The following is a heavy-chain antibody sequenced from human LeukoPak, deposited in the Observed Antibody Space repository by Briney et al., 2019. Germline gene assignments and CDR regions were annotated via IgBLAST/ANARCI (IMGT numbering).Heavy chain of an antibody. J-gene: IGHJ5*02. Sequence: SETLSLTCTVSGGSISSYYWSWIRQPPGKGLEWIGYIYYSGSTNYNPSLKSRVTISVETSKNQFSLKLSSVTAADTAVYYCARDNFDYGGNSGNWFDPWGQGTLVTVSS. CDR3: ARDNFDYGGNSGNWFDP. CDR1: GGSISSYY. V-gene: IGHV4-59*12. D-gene: IGHD4-17*01. CDR2: IYYSGST.